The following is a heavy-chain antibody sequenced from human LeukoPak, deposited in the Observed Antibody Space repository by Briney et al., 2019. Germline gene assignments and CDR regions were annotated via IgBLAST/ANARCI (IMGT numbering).Heavy chain of an antibody. Sequence: ASVKVSCKASGYTFTGYYMHWVRQAPGQGLEWMGRINPNSGGTNYAQKFQGRVTMTRDTYISTAYMELSRLRSDDTAVYYCAREGYSGYGGEKGFDYWGQGTLVTVSS. V-gene: IGHV1-2*06. J-gene: IGHJ4*02. CDR2: INPNSGGT. CDR3: AREGYSGYGGEKGFDY. CDR1: GYTFTGYY. D-gene: IGHD5-12*01.